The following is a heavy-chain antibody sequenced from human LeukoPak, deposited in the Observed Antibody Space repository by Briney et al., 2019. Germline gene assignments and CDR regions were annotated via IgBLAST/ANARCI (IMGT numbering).Heavy chain of an antibody. J-gene: IGHJ6*03. CDR3: ARGARYYDFWSGYYGPPYYYYYMDV. CDR2: INPRGGST. Sequence: ASVKVSCKASGYTFTSYYMHWVRQAPGQGLEWMGIINPRGGSTSYAQKFQGRVTMTRDTSTSTVYMELSSLRSEDTAVYYCARGARYYDFWSGYYGPPYYYYYMDVWGKGTTVTVSS. CDR1: GYTFTSYY. V-gene: IGHV1-46*01. D-gene: IGHD3-3*01.